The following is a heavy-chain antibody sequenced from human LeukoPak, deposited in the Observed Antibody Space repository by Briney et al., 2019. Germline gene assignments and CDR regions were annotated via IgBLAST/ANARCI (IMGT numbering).Heavy chain of an antibody. J-gene: IGHJ6*04. V-gene: IGHV3-48*03. D-gene: IGHD3-10*02. CDR3: AELGITMIGGV. CDR1: GFTFSSYG. Sequence: GRTLTLSCAASGFTFSSYGMSWVRQAPGKGLEWVSYISSSGSTIYYADSVKGRFTISRDNAKNSLYLQMNSLRAEDTAVYYCAELGITMIGGVWGKGTTVTISS. CDR2: ISSSGSTI.